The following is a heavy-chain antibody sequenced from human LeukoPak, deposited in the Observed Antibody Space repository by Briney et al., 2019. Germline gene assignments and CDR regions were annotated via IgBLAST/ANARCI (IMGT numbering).Heavy chain of an antibody. D-gene: IGHD2-2*01. CDR2: ISGSGGST. J-gene: IGHJ4*02. Sequence: GGSLRLSCAASGFTFSRYAMRWVRQARGKGGEGGSAISGSGGSTYYADSVKGRFTISRDNSKNTLYLQMNSLRAEDTAVYYCAKDPVDDCSSTSCYAYYYFDYWGQGTLVTVSS. CDR3: AKDPVDDCSSTSCYAYYYFDY. V-gene: IGHV3-23*01. CDR1: GFTFSRYA.